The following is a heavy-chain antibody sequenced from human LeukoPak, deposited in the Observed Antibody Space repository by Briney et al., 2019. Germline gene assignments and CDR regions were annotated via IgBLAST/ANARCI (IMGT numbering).Heavy chain of an antibody. J-gene: IGHJ3*02. CDR3: ASLSRGGSGIRGAFDI. CDR2: IYTSGST. D-gene: IGHD3-10*01. Sequence: SETLSLTCTVSGGSLSSYYWSWIRQPAGKGLEWIGRIYTSGSTNYNPSLKSRVTMSVDTSKNQFSLKLSSVTAADTAVYYCASLSRGGSGIRGAFDIWGQGTMVTVSS. V-gene: IGHV4-4*07. CDR1: GGSLSSYY.